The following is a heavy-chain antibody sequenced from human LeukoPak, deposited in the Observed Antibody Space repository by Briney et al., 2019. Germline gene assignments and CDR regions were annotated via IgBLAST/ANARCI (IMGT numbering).Heavy chain of an antibody. CDR1: GFTFSSFG. J-gene: IGHJ4*02. CDR3: AKETGDYIDY. D-gene: IGHD1-14*01. Sequence: AGGSLRLSCAASGFTFSSFGMHWVRQAPGKGLEWVAVISYDGSNEYYADSVKGRFTISRDNSKNTLYLQMNSLRAEDTAVYFCAKETGDYIDYWGQGTLVTVSS. CDR2: ISYDGSNE. V-gene: IGHV3-30*18.